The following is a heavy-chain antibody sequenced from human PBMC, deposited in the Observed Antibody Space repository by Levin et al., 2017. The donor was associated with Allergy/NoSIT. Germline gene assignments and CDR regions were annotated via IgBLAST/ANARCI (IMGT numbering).Heavy chain of an antibody. CDR3: AKDPTGGYSGYEFRYFDR. CDR2: ITGSGSRT. V-gene: IGHV3-23*01. CDR1: GVTFSTYP. D-gene: IGHD5-12*01. J-gene: IGHJ2*01. Sequence: QTGGSLRLSCAASGVTFSTYPMTWVRQAPGKGLEWVSSITGSGSRTFYADSVRGRFTISRDNSKNTLYLQMNSLRAEDTAVYYCAKDPTGGYSGYEFRYFDRWGRGTLVTVSS.